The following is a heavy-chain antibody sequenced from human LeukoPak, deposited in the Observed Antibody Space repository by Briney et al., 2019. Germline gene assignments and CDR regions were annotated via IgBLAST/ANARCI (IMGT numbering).Heavy chain of an antibody. J-gene: IGHJ5*02. Sequence: PSETLSLTCTVSGGSISFSTYYWGWIRQPPGKGLEWIGTMYYSGSTNYNPSLKSRVTISVDTSKNQFSLKLSSVTAADTAVYYCARHALLRYFEKPSDNWFDPWGQGTLVTVSS. CDR1: GGSISFSTYY. CDR2: MYYSGST. D-gene: IGHD3-9*01. CDR3: ARHALLRYFEKPSDNWFDP. V-gene: IGHV4-39*01.